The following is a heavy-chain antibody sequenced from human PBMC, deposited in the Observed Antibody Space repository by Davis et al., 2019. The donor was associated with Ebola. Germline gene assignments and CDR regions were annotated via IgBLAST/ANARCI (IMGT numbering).Heavy chain of an antibody. D-gene: IGHD3-22*01. Sequence: GESLKISCAASGFAFNNYAVTWVRQAPGKGLEWVSTITGDSRDIYYTDSVKGRFTISRDNSKNTLYLQMNSLRVEDTAVYYCARATYYYDSTAGNYWGQGTLVTVSS. CDR3: ARATYYYDSTAGNY. CDR1: GFAFNNYA. CDR2: ITGDSRDI. J-gene: IGHJ4*02. V-gene: IGHV3-21*04.